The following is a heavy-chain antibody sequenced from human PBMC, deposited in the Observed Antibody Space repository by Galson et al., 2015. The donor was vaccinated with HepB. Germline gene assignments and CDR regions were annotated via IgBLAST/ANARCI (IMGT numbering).Heavy chain of an antibody. J-gene: IGHJ6*02. CDR3: ARSGNYYAYGMDV. CDR1: GFTFSSYA. Sequence: SLRLSCAASGFTFSSYAMHWVRQAPGKGLEWVAVISYDGSNKYYTDSVKGRFTISRDNSKNTLYLQMNSLRAEDTAVYYCARSGNYYAYGMDVWGQGTTVTVSS. V-gene: IGHV3-30*04. D-gene: IGHD3-10*01. CDR2: ISYDGSNK.